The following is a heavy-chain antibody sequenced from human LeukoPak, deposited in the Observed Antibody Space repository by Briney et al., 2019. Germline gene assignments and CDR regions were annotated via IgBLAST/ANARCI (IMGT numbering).Heavy chain of an antibody. CDR2: IRQGGGEK. V-gene: IGHV3-7*05. D-gene: IGHD1-26*01. CDR3: ARDSGSYRYFDY. J-gene: IGHJ4*02. Sequence: GGSLGLSCAASGFTFSSYWMNWVRQAPGKGLEWVANIRQGGGEKYYVDSVEGRFTISRDNAKNSLYLQMNSLRAEDTAVYYCARDSGSYRYFDYWGQGTLVTVSS. CDR1: GFTFSSYW.